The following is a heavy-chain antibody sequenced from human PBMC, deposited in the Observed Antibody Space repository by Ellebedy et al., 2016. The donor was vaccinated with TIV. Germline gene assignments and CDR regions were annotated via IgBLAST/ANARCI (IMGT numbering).Heavy chain of an antibody. CDR1: GYSFTSYW. J-gene: IGHJ6*02. D-gene: IGHD3-3*01. V-gene: IGHV5-51*01. CDR2: IYPGDSDT. Sequence: GGSLRLXXKGSGYSFTSYWIGWVRQMPGKGLEWMGIIYPGDSDTRYSPSFQGQVTISADKSINTAYLQWSSLKASDTAIYYCARHNDFWSGLVDVWGQGTTVTVSS. CDR3: ARHNDFWSGLVDV.